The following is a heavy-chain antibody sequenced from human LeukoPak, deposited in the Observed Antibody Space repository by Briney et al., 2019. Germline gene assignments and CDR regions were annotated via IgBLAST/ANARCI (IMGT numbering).Heavy chain of an antibody. D-gene: IGHD2-8*02. CDR2: IYSSGSN. Sequence: PSETLSLTCTVPGGSISGYFWSWIRQPAGKGLEWIGRIYSSGSNNYNPSLKSRVTMSLDTSKNHLSLNLSSVTAADTAVYYCAREPTSGREPTGGRPLDYWAREPWSPSPQ. CDR3: AREPTSGREPTGGRPLDY. CDR1: GGSISGYF. V-gene: IGHV4-4*07. J-gene: IGHJ4*02.